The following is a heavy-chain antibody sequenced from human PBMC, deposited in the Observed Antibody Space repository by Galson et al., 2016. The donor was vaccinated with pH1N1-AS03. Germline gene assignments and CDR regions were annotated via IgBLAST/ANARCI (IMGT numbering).Heavy chain of an antibody. CDR1: GFTFNRSW. D-gene: IGHD2-8*01. V-gene: IGHV3-7*01. Sequence: SLRLSRAASGFTFNRSWMNWVRQAPGKGLEWVANIKQNGSEKYYVDSVKGRFTISRDNAKNSLYLQMNSLRAEDTAVYYCFEINNGGGQGTLVTVSS. CDR3: FEINNG. CDR2: IKQNGSEK. J-gene: IGHJ4*02.